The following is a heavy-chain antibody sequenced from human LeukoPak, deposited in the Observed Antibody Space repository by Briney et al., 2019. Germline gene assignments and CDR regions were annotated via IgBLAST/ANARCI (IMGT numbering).Heavy chain of an antibody. V-gene: IGHV3-30*04. D-gene: IGHD3-10*01. Sequence: GGSLRLSCAASGFSFSDCAMHWVRQAPGKGLEWVALLSYDATNIHYADSVKGRFTISRDNSRNTLFLQMNSLRPEDTGVYYCARDPYGSGDGYFDYWGQGTLVTVSS. J-gene: IGHJ4*02. CDR3: ARDPYGSGDGYFDY. CDR1: GFSFSDCA. CDR2: LSYDATNI.